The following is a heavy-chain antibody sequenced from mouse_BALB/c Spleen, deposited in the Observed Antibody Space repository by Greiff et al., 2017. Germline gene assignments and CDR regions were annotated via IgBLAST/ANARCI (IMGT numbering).Heavy chain of an antibody. D-gene: IGHD1-1*01. V-gene: IGHV2-6-7*01. Sequence: QVQLQQSGPGLVAPSQSLSITCTVSGFSLTGYGVNWVRQPPGKGLEWLGMIWGDGSTDYNSALKSRLSISKDNSKSQVFLKMNSLQTDDTARYYGAREDWGQNYYGSRDWGQGTLVTVSA. J-gene: IGHJ3*01. CDR3: AREDWGQNYYGSRD. CDR2: IWGDGST. CDR1: GFSLTGYG.